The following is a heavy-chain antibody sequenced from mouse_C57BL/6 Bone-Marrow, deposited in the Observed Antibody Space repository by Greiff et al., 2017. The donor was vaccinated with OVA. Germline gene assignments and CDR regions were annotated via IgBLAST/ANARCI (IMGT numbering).Heavy chain of an antibody. J-gene: IGHJ4*01. Sequence: EVQGVESGGGLVQPGGSLKLSCAASGFTFSDYYMYWVRQTPEKRLEWVAYISNGGGSTYYPDTVKGRFTISRDNAKNTLYLQMSRLKSEDTAMYYCARHYYGSRDYAMDYWGQGTSVTVSS. V-gene: IGHV5-12*01. CDR3: ARHYYGSRDYAMDY. D-gene: IGHD1-1*01. CDR2: ISNGGGST. CDR1: GFTFSDYY.